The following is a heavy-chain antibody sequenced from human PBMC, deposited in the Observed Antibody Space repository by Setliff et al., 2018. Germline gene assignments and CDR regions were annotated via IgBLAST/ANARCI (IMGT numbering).Heavy chain of an antibody. CDR2: LIPFFGTT. V-gene: IGHV1-69*13. CDR3: ARDSRQWLEGGASGDMDI. D-gene: IGHD6-19*01. J-gene: IGHJ3*02. CDR1: GGTFSSFA. Sequence: SVTVSCQTSGGTFSSFAVSWVRQAPGQRPEWMGRLIPFFGTTIYAQRFQGRVTITADESTTTVFMELNSLRSEDTAIYYCARDSRQWLEGGASGDMDIWGQGTMVTVSS.